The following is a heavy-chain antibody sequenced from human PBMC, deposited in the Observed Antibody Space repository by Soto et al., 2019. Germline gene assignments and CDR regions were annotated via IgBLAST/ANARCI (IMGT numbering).Heavy chain of an antibody. D-gene: IGHD3-10*01. J-gene: IGHJ4*02. CDR3: ARVRTLSGLFRSFDY. CDR1: GYNFAGYW. Sequence: PGESLKISCKGSGYNFAGYWIAWVRQMPGKGLELMGIIYPSDSDTRYRPSFQGQVTISADKSISSAYLQWSSLRASDTAMYYCARVRTLSGLFRSFDYWGQGTQVTVSS. CDR2: IYPSDSDT. V-gene: IGHV5-51*01.